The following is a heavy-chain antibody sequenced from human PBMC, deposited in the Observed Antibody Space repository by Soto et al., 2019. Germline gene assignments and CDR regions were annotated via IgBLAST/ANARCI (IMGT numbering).Heavy chain of an antibody. Sequence: QVQLVQSGAEVKKPGSSVKVSCKASGGTFSSYAISWVRQAPGQGLEWMGGIIPIFGTANYAQKFQGRVTITADDSTSTVDMELSSLRSEDTAVYYCARVKCGGGSCYRAMGMDVWGQGTTVTVSS. J-gene: IGHJ6*02. D-gene: IGHD2-15*01. CDR3: ARVKCGGGSCYRAMGMDV. CDR1: GGTFSSYA. V-gene: IGHV1-69*12. CDR2: IIPIFGTA.